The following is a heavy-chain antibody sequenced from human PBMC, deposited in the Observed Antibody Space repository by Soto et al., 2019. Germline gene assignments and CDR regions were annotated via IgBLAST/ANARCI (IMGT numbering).Heavy chain of an antibody. V-gene: IGHV3-9*01. CDR1: GFDFDDHA. CDR3: TRDIFRTITTVDF. J-gene: IGHJ4*02. CDR2: ISWNGAVI. Sequence: EVQLVESGGDLVQPGRSLRLSCVGSGFDFDDHAMSWVRQAPGKGLEWVAGISWNGAVIGYAGSVRGRFTISRDDAKNYLYLQMNSLRPEDKALYYCTRDIFRTITTVDFWGQGTLVTVSS. D-gene: IGHD4-4*01.